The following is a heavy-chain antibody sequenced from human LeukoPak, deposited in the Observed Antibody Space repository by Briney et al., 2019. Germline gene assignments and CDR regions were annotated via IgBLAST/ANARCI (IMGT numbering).Heavy chain of an antibody. Sequence: PSETLSLTCAVSGYSITRGYYWGWIRQPPGKGLEWIGSIYHSGSTYYNPSLKSRVTISVDTSKNQFSLKLSSVTAADTAVYYCARQYCSSTSCPFGYWDQGTLVTVSS. D-gene: IGHD2-2*01. CDR1: GYSITRGYY. V-gene: IGHV4-38-2*01. CDR3: ARQYCSSTSCPFGY. J-gene: IGHJ4*02. CDR2: IYHSGST.